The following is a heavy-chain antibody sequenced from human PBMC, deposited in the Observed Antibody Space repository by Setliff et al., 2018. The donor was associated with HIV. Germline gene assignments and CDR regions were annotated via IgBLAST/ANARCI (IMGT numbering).Heavy chain of an antibody. J-gene: IGHJ4*02. CDR1: GYTFTSYY. CDR3: ARGYSSGWYFDY. V-gene: IGHV1-46*01. CDR2: INPSGGST. D-gene: IGHD6-19*01. Sequence: GASVKVSCKASGYTFTSYYMHWVRQAPGQGLEWMGIINPSGGSTSYAQKFQGRVTITADKSTSTAYMELSSLRSEDTAVYYCARGYSSGWYFDYWGQGTRVTVSS.